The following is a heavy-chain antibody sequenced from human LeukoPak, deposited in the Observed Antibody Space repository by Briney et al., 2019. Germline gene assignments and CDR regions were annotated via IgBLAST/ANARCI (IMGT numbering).Heavy chain of an antibody. Sequence: KPSETLSLTCAVYGGSFSGYYWSWIRQPPGKGLEWIGEINHSGGTNYNPSLKSRVTISVDTSKNQFSLKLSSVTAADTAVYYCALWDCSSTSCYGAFDIWGQGTMVTVSS. CDR1: GGSFSGYY. J-gene: IGHJ3*02. CDR3: ALWDCSSTSCYGAFDI. CDR2: INHSGGT. V-gene: IGHV4-34*01. D-gene: IGHD2-2*01.